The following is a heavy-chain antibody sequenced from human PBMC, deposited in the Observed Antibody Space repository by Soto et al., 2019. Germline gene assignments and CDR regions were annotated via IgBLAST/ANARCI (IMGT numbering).Heavy chain of an antibody. J-gene: IGHJ4*02. D-gene: IGHD2-15*01. V-gene: IGHV3-23*01. CDR3: AKDDIGYCSGGSCPEYYFDY. Sequence: VQLLESGGGLVQPGGSLRLSCAASGFTFSSYAMSWVRQAPGKGLEWVSAISGSGGSTYYADSVKGRFTISRDNSKNTLYLQMNSLRAEDTAVYYCAKDDIGYCSGGSCPEYYFDYWGQGTLVTVSS. CDR2: ISGSGGST. CDR1: GFTFSSYA.